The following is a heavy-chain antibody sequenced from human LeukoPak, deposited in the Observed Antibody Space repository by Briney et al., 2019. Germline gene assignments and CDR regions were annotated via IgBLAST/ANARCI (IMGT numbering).Heavy chain of an antibody. J-gene: IGHJ4*02. CDR3: ARGGGDSSGYYYAGFGYFDY. V-gene: IGHV4-31*03. D-gene: IGHD3-22*01. CDR2: IYYSGST. CDR1: GGSISSGGYY. Sequence: SETLSLTCTVSGGSISSGGYYWSWIRQHPGKGLEWIGYIYYSGSTYYNPSLKSRVTISVDTSKNQFSLKLSSVTAADTAVYYCARGGGDSSGYYYAGFGYFDYWGQGTLVTVSS.